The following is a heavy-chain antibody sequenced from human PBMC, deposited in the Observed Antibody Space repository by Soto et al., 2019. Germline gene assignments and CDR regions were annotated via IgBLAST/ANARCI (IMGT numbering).Heavy chain of an antibody. V-gene: IGHV3-23*01. J-gene: IGHJ4*02. Sequence: GGSLRLSCAASGFTFSSYAMSWVRQAPGKGLEWVSAISGSGGSTYYADSVKGRFTISRDNSKNTLYLQMNSLRAEDTAVYYCAKGNGTIFGVVWRNYFDYWGQGTLVTVSS. CDR2: ISGSGGST. CDR3: AKGNGTIFGVVWRNYFDY. D-gene: IGHD3-3*01. CDR1: GFTFSSYA.